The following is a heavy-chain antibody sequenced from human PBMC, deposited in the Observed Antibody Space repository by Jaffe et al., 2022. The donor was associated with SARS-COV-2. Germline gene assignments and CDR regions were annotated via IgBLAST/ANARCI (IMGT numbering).Heavy chain of an antibody. J-gene: IGHJ6*02. Sequence: QVQLVESGGGVVQPGRSLRLSCAASGFTFSSYGMHWVRQAPGKGLEWVAVISYDGSNKYYADSVKGRFTISRDNSKNTLYLQMNSLRAEDTAVYYCAKDGGRGVVVPAATSLPYYYYGMDVWGQGTTVTVSS. CDR3: AKDGGRGVVVPAATSLPYYYYGMDV. CDR1: GFTFSSYG. D-gene: IGHD2-2*01. CDR2: ISYDGSNK. V-gene: IGHV3-30*18.